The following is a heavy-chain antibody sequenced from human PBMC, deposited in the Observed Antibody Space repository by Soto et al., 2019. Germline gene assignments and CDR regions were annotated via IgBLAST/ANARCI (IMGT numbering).Heavy chain of an antibody. CDR2: IIPMFGT. Sequence: QVPLVQSGAEVKRPGSSVKVSCEASGGTFNNYAITWVRQAPGQGLEWMGGIIPMFGTNYAQKFQDRVTIAADESTGTAYMELSGLRSEDTAVYFCARPKYYGVTFNYYYGMDVWGQGTTVTVSS. CDR1: GGTFNNYA. J-gene: IGHJ6*02. D-gene: IGHD3-10*01. V-gene: IGHV1-69*01. CDR3: ARPKYYGVTFNYYYGMDV.